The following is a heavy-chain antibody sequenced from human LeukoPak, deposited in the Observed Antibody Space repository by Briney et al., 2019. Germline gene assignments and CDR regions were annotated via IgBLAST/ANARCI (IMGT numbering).Heavy chain of an antibody. CDR2: INHSGST. CDR3: ARGSNRVAVAGTAFYMDV. V-gene: IGHV4-34*01. CDR1: GGSFSGYY. D-gene: IGHD6-19*01. Sequence: SETLSLTCAVYGGSFSGYYWSWIRQPPGKGLEWIGEINHSGSTNYNPSLKSRVTISVDTSTNQFPLKLSSVTAADTAVYYCARGSNRVAVAGTAFYMDVWGKGTTVTVSS. J-gene: IGHJ6*03.